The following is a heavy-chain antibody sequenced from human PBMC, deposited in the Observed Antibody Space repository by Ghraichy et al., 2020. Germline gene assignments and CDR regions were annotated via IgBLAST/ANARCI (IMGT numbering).Heavy chain of an antibody. CDR2: ISHDGINK. CDR1: GFTFSKYG. V-gene: IGHV3-30*18. J-gene: IGHJ4*02. CDR3: AKGYSDLDY. D-gene: IGHD4-11*01. Sequence: AGSLRLSCAASGFTFSKYGMHWVRQAPGKGLEWVAVISHDGINKYYADSVKDRFTISRDNSKTTMYLQMNSLRVEDTAIYYCAKGYSDLDYWGQGILVTVSS.